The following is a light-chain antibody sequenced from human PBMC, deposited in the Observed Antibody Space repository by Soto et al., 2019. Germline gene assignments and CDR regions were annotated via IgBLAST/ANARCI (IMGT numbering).Light chain of an antibody. V-gene: IGLV3-21*02. CDR1: NIGAKG. CDR3: QVWHSTSVRV. Sequence: SYELTQPPSVSVAPGQTASITCGGCNIGAKGVHWYQQKNPGQAPVLVVFDDRAGPSAIPERFSGSNSGNTATLTISRVEAGDEADYYCQVWHSTSVRVFGGGTKVTVL. CDR2: DDR. J-gene: IGLJ2*01.